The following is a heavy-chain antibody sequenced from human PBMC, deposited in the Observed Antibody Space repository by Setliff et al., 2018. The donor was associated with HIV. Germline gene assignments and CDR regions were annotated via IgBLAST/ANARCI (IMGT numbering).Heavy chain of an antibody. CDR2: FHHTGNT. D-gene: IGHD1-26*01. Sequence: SETLSLTCSVSGYSINTAYYWGWIRQSPGKGLEWIGGFHHTGNTQYNPSLKSRVTMSEETSKNQFSLKLKSVTAADTAIYFCARGKGGLVGPAEFDYWGPGTLVTVSS. CDR1: GYSINTAYY. CDR3: ARGKGGLVGPAEFDY. V-gene: IGHV4-38-2*01. J-gene: IGHJ4*02.